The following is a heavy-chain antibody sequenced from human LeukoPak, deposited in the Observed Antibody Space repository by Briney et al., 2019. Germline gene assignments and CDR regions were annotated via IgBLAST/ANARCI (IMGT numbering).Heavy chain of an antibody. D-gene: IGHD6-13*01. CDR3: ARTRIAAAGRNWFDP. J-gene: IGHJ5*02. V-gene: IGHV4-34*01. CDR1: GGSFSGYY. Sequence: SETLSLTCAVYGGSFSGYYWSWIRQPPGKGLEWIGEINHSGSTNYNPSLKSRVTISVDTSKNQFSLKLSPVTAADTAVYYCARTRIAAAGRNWFDPWGQGTLVTVSS. CDR2: INHSGST.